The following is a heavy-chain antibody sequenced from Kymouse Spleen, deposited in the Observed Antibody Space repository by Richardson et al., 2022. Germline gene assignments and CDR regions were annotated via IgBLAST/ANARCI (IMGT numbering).Heavy chain of an antibody. D-gene: IGHD6-13*01. CDR3: TRLGSSSWFDY. V-gene: IGHV3-73*02. J-gene: IGHJ4*02. CDR2: IRSKANSYAT. CDR1: GFTFSGSA. Sequence: EVQLVESGGGLVQPGGSLKLSCAASGFTFSGSAMHWVRQASGKGLEWVGRIRSKANSYATAYAASVKGRFTISRDDSKNTAYLQMNSLKTEDTAVYYCTRLGSSSWFDYWGQGTLVTVSS.